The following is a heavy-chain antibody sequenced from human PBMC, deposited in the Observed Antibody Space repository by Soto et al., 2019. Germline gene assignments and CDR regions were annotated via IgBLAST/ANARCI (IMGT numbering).Heavy chain of an antibody. CDR3: ARDFFVPNLPPSSSLDY. Sequence: GGSLRLSCAASGFTFSSYGMHWVRQAPGKGLEWVAVIWYDGSNKYYADSVKGRFTISRDNSKNTLYLQMNSLRAEDTAVYYCARDFFVPNLPPSSSLDYWGQGTLVTLSS. J-gene: IGHJ4*02. D-gene: IGHD6-13*01. CDR1: GFTFSSYG. CDR2: IWYDGSNK. V-gene: IGHV3-33*01.